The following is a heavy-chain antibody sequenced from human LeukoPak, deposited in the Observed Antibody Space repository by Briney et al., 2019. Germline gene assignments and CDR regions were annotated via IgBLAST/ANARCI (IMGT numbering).Heavy chain of an antibody. V-gene: IGHV3-20*04. CDR2: INWNGDSI. CDR1: GFTFEDYG. CDR3: AREADKNAFDI. J-gene: IGHJ3*02. D-gene: IGHD6-19*01. Sequence: GGSLRLSCEASGFTFEDYGMNWVRQVPGKGLEWVSGINWNGDSIGYAESVRGRFTISRDNAKNSLYLQMNSLRAEDTAVYFCAREADKNAFDIWGQGTMVTVSS.